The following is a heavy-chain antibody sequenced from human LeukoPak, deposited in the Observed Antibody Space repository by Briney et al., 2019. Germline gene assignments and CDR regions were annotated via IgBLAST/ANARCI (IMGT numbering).Heavy chain of an antibody. J-gene: IGHJ4*02. D-gene: IGHD6-13*01. CDR2: VHYSGST. V-gene: IGHV4-59*01. CDR3: ARAPYSSSWYYFDY. Sequence: SETLSLTCTVSGGPISSYYWSWIRQPPGKGLEWIGYVHYSGSTNYNPSLKSRVIISLDTSKNQFSLKLTSVTAADTAVYYCARAPYSSSWYYFDYWGQGTLVTVSS. CDR1: GGPISSYY.